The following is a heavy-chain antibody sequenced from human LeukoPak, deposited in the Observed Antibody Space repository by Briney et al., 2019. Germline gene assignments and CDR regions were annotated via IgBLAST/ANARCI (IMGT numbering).Heavy chain of an antibody. CDR2: LSGSGRST. J-gene: IGHJ4*02. D-gene: IGHD3-22*01. Sequence: PGGSLRLYCAVSGINLGNYGMSWVRQAPGKGLAWLTSLSGSGRSTNYADSVKGRFTISRDNPKNTLFLQIKSLRAEDTAVYFCAKRGVVIRVILVGFHKEAYYFDSWGQGALVTVSS. CDR1: GINLGNYG. V-gene: IGHV3-23*01. CDR3: AKRGVVIRVILVGFHKEAYYFDS.